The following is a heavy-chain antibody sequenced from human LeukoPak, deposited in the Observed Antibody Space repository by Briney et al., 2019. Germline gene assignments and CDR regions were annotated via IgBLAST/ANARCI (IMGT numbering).Heavy chain of an antibody. CDR3: AREGYYGSGSPPSLYFDY. D-gene: IGHD3-10*01. V-gene: IGHV3-30-3*01. CDR1: GFTFRNYV. J-gene: IGHJ4*02. CDR2: TSSDLNVK. Sequence: GGSLRLSCAASGFTFRNYVIHWVHQAPGKGLEWVAVTSSDLNVKLYADSVKGRFTISRDNSRSTLYLQMNSLRPEDTAIYYCAREGYYGSGSPPSLYFDYWGQGTLVTVSS.